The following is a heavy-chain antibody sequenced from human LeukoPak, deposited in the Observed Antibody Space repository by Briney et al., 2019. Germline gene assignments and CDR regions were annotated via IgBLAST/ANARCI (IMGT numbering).Heavy chain of an antibody. CDR1: GFTFDDYA. D-gene: IGHD3-22*01. Sequence: GGSLRLSCAASGFTFDDYAMHWVRQAPGKGLEWVSGISWNSGSIGYADSVKGRFTISRDNAKNSLYLQMNSLRAEDTALYYCAKAGVGDDSSENGMGVWGQGTTVTVSS. V-gene: IGHV3-9*01. CDR2: ISWNSGSI. CDR3: AKAGVGDDSSENGMGV. J-gene: IGHJ6*02.